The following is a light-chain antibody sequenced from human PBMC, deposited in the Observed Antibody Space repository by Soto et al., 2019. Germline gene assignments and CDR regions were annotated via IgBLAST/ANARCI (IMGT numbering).Light chain of an antibody. CDR2: EVS. Sequence: QSVLTQPASVSGSPGQSITISCTGTSSDVGGYNYVSWYQQHPGKAPKLMIYEVSNRPSGVSNRFSGSKSGNTASLTISGRQAEDEAEYSCSSYTCSRIDYVVGTGTKLTVL. CDR1: SSDVGGYNY. J-gene: IGLJ1*01. CDR3: SSYTCSRIDYV. V-gene: IGLV2-14*01.